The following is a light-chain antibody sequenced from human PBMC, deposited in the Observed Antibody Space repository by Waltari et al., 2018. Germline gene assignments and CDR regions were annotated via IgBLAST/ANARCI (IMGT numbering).Light chain of an antibody. CDR2: DVT. V-gene: IGLV2-11*01. Sequence: SSLTQPRPLSGAPGQSDPISFHGTSLHVCGFNFFSWYQQRPGKVPQLMIYDVTNRPSGVPERFSGSKSGNTASLTISGLQADDEADYYCCSHAGSYVWVFGGGTQLTVL. CDR3: CSHAGSYVWV. CDR1: SLHVCGFNF. J-gene: IGLJ3*02.